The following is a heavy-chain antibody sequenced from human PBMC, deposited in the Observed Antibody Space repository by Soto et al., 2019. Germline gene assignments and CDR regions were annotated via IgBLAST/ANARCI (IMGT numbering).Heavy chain of an antibody. CDR3: AKDMYSSHHYGMDV. J-gene: IGHJ6*02. CDR2: ISWNSGSI. D-gene: IGHD6-13*01. V-gene: IGHV3-9*01. CDR1: GFTFDDYA. Sequence: GGSLRLSCAASGFTFDDYAMHWVRQAPGKGLEWVSGISWNSGSIGYADSVKGRSTISRDNDKNSLYLQMNSLRAEDTALYYCAKDMYSSHHYGMDVWGQGTTVTVSS.